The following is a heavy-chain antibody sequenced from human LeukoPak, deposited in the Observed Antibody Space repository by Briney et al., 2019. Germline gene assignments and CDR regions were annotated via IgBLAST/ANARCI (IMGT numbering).Heavy chain of an antibody. D-gene: IGHD1-26*01. CDR1: GYTFITYG. Sequence: ASVKVSCKASGYTFITYGISWVRQVPGQGLEWMGWISASNGNTNYAQKFQGRVTMTTDTSTSTAYMELRSLRSDDAAVYYCARDRGGSGNYHLAYWGQGTLVTVSS. J-gene: IGHJ4*02. CDR3: ARDRGGSGNYHLAY. V-gene: IGHV1-18*01. CDR2: ISASNGNT.